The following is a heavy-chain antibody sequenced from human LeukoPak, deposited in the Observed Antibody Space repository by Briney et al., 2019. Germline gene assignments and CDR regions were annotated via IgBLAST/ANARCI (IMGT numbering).Heavy chain of an antibody. D-gene: IGHD3-22*01. CDR1: GFNFRSYW. Sequence: GGSLSLSCVTSGFNFRSYWMNWVRQAPGKGLEWVSSISSSSSYIYYADSVKGRFTISRDNAKNSLYLQMNSLRAEDTAVYYCARDIPYYYDSSGYLAFDYWGQGTLVTVSS. CDR3: ARDIPYYYDSSGYLAFDY. CDR2: ISSSSSYI. V-gene: IGHV3-21*01. J-gene: IGHJ4*02.